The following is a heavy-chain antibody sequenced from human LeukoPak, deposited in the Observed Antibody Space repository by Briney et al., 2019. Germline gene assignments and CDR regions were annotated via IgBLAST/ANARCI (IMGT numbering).Heavy chain of an antibody. J-gene: IGHJ4*02. CDR3: ANQGIAVAGRLFSWDAY. CDR2: ISSSSSYI. D-gene: IGHD6-19*01. CDR1: GFTFSSYS. V-gene: IGHV3-21*04. Sequence: PGGSLRLSCAASGFTFSSYSMNWVRQAPGKGLEWVSSISSSSSYIYYADSVKGRFTISRDNSKNTLYLQMNSLRAEDTAVYYCANQGIAVAGRLFSWDAYWGQGTLVTVSS.